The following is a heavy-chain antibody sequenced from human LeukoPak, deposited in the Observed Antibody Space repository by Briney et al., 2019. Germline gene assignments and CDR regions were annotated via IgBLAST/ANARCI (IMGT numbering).Heavy chain of an antibody. D-gene: IGHD3-10*01. V-gene: IGHV4-39*01. CDR2: IYYSGST. CDR1: GGSISSSSYY. J-gene: IGHJ4*02. Sequence: SETLSLTCTVSGGSISSSSYYWGWIRQPPGKGLEWIGSIYYSGSTYYNPSLKSRVTISVDTSKNQFSLKLSSVTAADTAVYYCARHPRGRWFGELSVYYFDYWGQGTLVTVSS. CDR3: ARHPRGRWFGELSVYYFDY.